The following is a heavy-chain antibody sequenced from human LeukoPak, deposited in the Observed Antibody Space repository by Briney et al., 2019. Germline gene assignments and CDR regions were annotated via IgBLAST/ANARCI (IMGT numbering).Heavy chain of an antibody. D-gene: IGHD3-22*01. CDR1: GDSVSRSDSY. J-gene: IGHJ1*01. CDR2: IYHSGRT. V-gene: IGHV4-39*01. Sequence: EPSETLSPTCSVSGDSVSRSDSYWDWIRQPPGKGLEWIGTIYHSGRTYYSPSLKSRVTMSVDPSNNQFSLNLRSVTAADTAVYYCARRRYYDGSGYLEWGQGTLLSVSS. CDR3: ARRRYYDGSGYLE.